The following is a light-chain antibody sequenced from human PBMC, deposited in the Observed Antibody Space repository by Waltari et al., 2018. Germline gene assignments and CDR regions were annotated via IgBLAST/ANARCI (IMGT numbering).Light chain of an antibody. CDR2: ENN. CDR3: GTWDTSLSALI. CDR1: SSNIGNDY. J-gene: IGLJ2*01. Sequence: QSVLTQPPSVSAAPGPKVTISCSGSSSNIGNDYVSWYQQLPGTAPKLFIYENNKRPSGMPDRFSGSKSGTSATLGITGLQTGDEADYYCGTWDTSLSALIFGGGTKLTVL. V-gene: IGLV1-51*02.